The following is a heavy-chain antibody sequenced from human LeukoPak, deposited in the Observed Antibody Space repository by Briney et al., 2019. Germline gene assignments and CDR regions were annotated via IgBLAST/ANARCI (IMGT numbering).Heavy chain of an antibody. Sequence: SETLSLTCTVSGGSISSYYWSWIRQPAGKGLEWIGRIQISGSTNYNPSLKSRVTMSVDTSKNQFSLKLSSVTAADTAVYYCARGGVVPAAMLWYFDYWGQGTLVTASS. CDR1: GGSISSYY. V-gene: IGHV4-4*07. J-gene: IGHJ4*02. CDR3: ARGGVVPAAMLWYFDY. CDR2: IQISGST. D-gene: IGHD2-2*01.